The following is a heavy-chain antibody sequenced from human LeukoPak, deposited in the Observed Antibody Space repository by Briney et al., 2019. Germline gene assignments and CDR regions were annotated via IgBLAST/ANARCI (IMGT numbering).Heavy chain of an antibody. Sequence: GGSLRLSCAASGFVFSSYAMHWVRQAPGKGLEWVAIIAYDGGLTYYADSVKGRFTISRDNAKNSLYLQMNSLRAEDTAVYYCARELDPYCSSTSCYAHYYYYYGMDVWGQGTTVTVSS. CDR3: ARELDPYCSSTSCYAHYYYYYGMDV. CDR2: IAYDGGLT. D-gene: IGHD2-2*01. CDR1: GFVFSSYA. J-gene: IGHJ6*02. V-gene: IGHV3-30*04.